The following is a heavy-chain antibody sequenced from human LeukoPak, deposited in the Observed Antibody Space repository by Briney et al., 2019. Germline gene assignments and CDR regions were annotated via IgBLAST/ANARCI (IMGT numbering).Heavy chain of an antibody. CDR1: GGTFSSYA. V-gene: IGHV1-69*04. CDR3: ARDWGGYFDY. Sequence: GASVKVSCKASGGTFSSYAIGWVRQAPGQGLEWMGRIIPILGIANYAQKFQGRVTITADKSTSTAYMELSSLRSEDTAVYYCARDWGGYFDYWGQGTLVTVSS. D-gene: IGHD2-21*01. J-gene: IGHJ4*02. CDR2: IIPILGIA.